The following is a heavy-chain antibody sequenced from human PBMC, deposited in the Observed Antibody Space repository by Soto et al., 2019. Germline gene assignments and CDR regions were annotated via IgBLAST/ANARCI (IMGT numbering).Heavy chain of an antibody. D-gene: IGHD6-13*01. J-gene: IGHJ6*02. CDR2: IKSKTDGGTT. CDR1: GFTFSNAW. Sequence: GGSLRLSCAASGFTFSNAWMNWVRQAPGKGLEWVGRIKSKTDGGTTDYAAPVKGRFTISRDDSKNTLYLQMNSLKTEDTAVYYCTTDPTPGYSSKAPGDYYYGMDVWGQGTTVTVSS. V-gene: IGHV3-15*07. CDR3: TTDPTPGYSSKAPGDYYYGMDV.